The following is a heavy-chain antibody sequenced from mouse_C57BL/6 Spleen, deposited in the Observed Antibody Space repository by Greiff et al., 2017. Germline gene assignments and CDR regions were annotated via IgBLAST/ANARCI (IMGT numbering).Heavy chain of an antibody. CDR2: INPNYGTT. Sequence: VQLQQSGPELVKPGASVKISCKASGYSFTDYNMNWVKQSNGKSLERIGVINPNYGTTSYNQKFKGKATLTVDQSSSTAYMQLNSLTSEDSAVYYCVLFITTVVATRNFDYWGQGTTLTVSS. V-gene: IGHV1-39*01. CDR1: GYSFTDYN. D-gene: IGHD1-1*01. J-gene: IGHJ2*01. CDR3: VLFITTVVATRNFDY.